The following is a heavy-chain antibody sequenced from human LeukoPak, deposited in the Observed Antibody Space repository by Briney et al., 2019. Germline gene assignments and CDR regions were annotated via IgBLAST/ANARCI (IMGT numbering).Heavy chain of an antibody. D-gene: IGHD5-18*01. CDR1: GFTFSSHA. J-gene: IGHJ4*02. CDR2: IAYDGSNK. Sequence: GRSLRLSCAASGFTFSSHAMHWVRQAPGKGLEGVAVIAYDGSNKYYADSVKGRFTISRDNSKNTLYLQMNSLRGEETAVYYCAKDTAMVTGYLDYWGQGTLVTVSS. CDR3: AKDTAMVTGYLDY. V-gene: IGHV3-30*04.